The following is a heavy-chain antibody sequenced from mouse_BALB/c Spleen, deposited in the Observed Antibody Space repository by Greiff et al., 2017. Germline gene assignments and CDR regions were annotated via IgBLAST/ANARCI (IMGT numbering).Heavy chain of an antibody. V-gene: IGHV1-20*02. D-gene: IGHD2-3*01. J-gene: IGHJ4*01. CDR2: INPYNGDT. CDR1: GYSFTGYF. Sequence: EVQVVESGPELVKPGASVKISCKASGYSFTGYFMNWVMQSHGKSLEWIGRINPYNGDTFYNQKFKGKATLTVDKSSSTAHMELRSLASEDSAVYYCARSRDGYYAMDYWGQGTSVTVSS. CDR3: ARSRDGYYAMDY.